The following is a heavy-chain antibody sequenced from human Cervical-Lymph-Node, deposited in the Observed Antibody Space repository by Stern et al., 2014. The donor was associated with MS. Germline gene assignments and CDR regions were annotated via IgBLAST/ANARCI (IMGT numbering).Heavy chain of an antibody. J-gene: IGHJ4*02. Sequence: DQLVESGGGVVQPGRSLRLSCAASGFIFSNYAMHWVRQAPGKGLEWVAVISYDGRNQYYVDSVKGRFTISRDNSKNTLYLQMNSLRGEDTAVYYCARGTGEFDYWGQGALVTVSS. V-gene: IGHV3-30*01. CDR2: ISYDGRNQ. D-gene: IGHD2-8*02. CDR3: ARGTGEFDY. CDR1: GFIFSNYA.